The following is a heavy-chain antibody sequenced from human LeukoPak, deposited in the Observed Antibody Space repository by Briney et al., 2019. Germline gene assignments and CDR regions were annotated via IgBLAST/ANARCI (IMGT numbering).Heavy chain of an antibody. V-gene: IGHV3-23*01. CDR2: ISGSSRST. J-gene: IGHJ6*02. CDR3: AKGIYDMDV. CDR1: GFTFSSYA. Sequence: GGSLRLSCAASGFTFSSYAMSWVRRAPGKGLEWVSTISGSSRSTYYADSVKGRFAISRDNSKNTLYLQMNSLRAEDTAVYFCAKGIYDMDVWGQGTTVTVSS.